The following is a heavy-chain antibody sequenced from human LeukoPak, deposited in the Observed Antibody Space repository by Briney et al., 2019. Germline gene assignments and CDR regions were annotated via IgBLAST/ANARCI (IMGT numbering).Heavy chain of an antibody. D-gene: IGHD3-3*01. CDR1: GFTPSSYW. CDR2: IKQDGSEK. Sequence: GGSLRLSCAASGFTPSSYWMSWVRQAPGKGLEWVANIKQDGSEKYYVDSVKGRFTISRDNAKNSLYLQMNSLRAEDTAVYYCARSSGTFWSYYFPLDFWGQGTLVTVSS. V-gene: IGHV3-7*01. J-gene: IGHJ4*02. CDR3: ARSSGTFWSYYFPLDF.